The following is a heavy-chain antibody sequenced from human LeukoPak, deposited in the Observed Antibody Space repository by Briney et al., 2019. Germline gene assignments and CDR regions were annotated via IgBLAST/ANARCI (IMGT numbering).Heavy chain of an antibody. Sequence: GGSLRLSCAASGFTFSSYGMHWVRQAPGKGLEWVAFIRYDGSNKYYADSVKGRFTISRDNSKNTLYLQMNSLRAEDTAVYYCAEDFRPIVVVPAAMLSVGYWGQGTLVTVSS. CDR1: GFTFSSYG. V-gene: IGHV3-30*02. CDR3: AEDFRPIVVVPAAMLSVGY. CDR2: IRYDGSNK. D-gene: IGHD2-2*01. J-gene: IGHJ4*02.